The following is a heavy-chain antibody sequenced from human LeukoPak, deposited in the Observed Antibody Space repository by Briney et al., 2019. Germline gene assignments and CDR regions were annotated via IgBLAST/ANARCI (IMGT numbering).Heavy chain of an antibody. CDR3: ARRGIVGATVWFDP. CDR1: GGSFSGYY. CDR2: INHSGST. Sequence: SETLSLTCAVYGGSFSGYYWSWIRQPPGKGLEWIGEINHSGSTNYNPSLKSRVTISVDTSKNQFSLKLSSVTAADTAVYYCARRGIVGATVWFDPWGQGTLVTVSS. J-gene: IGHJ5*02. V-gene: IGHV4-34*01. D-gene: IGHD1-26*01.